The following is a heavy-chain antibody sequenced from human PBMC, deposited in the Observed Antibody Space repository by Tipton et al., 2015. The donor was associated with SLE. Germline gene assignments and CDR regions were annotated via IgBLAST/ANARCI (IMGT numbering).Heavy chain of an antibody. CDR1: GGSVSSGSYY. J-gene: IGHJ4*02. CDR2: IYYSGST. CDR3: ARGLLILDSSWPSFDY. Sequence: TLSLTCTVSGGSVSSGSYYWSWIRQPPGKGLEWIGYIYYSGSTNYNPSLKSRVTISVDTSKNQFSLKLSSVTAADTAVYYCARGLLILDSSWPSFDYWGQGTLVTVSS. D-gene: IGHD6-13*01. V-gene: IGHV4-61*01.